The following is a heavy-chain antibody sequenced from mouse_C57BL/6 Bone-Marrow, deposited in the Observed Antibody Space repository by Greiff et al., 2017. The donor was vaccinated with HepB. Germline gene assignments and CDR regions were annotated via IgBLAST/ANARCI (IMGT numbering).Heavy chain of an antibody. CDR1: GYAFSSYW. CDR3: GRSWHLGFDY. Sequence: QVQLQESGAELVKPGASVKISCKASGYAFSSYWMNWVKQRPGKGLEWIGQIYPGDGDTNYNGKFKGKATLTADKSSSTAYMQLSSLTSEDSAVYFCGRSWHLGFDYWGQGTTLTVSS. J-gene: IGHJ2*01. D-gene: IGHD4-1*01. V-gene: IGHV1-80*01. CDR2: IYPGDGDT.